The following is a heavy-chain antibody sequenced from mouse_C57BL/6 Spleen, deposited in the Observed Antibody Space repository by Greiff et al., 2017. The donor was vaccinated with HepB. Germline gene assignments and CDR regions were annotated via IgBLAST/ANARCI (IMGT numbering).Heavy chain of an antibody. V-gene: IGHV5-9*01. Sequence: EVKLVESGGGLVKPGGSLKLSCAASGFTFSSYTMSWVRQTPEKRLEWVATISGGGGNTYYPDSVKGRFTISRDNAKNTLYLQMSSLRSEDTALYYCARIGIYYDYDGVDYWGQGTTLTGSS. CDR2: ISGGGGNT. CDR3: ARIGIYYDYDGVDY. D-gene: IGHD2-4*01. CDR1: GFTFSSYT. J-gene: IGHJ2*01.